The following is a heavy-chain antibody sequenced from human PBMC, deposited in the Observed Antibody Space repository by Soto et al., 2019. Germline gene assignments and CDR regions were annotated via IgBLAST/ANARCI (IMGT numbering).Heavy chain of an antibody. CDR2: ISYDGSNK. D-gene: IGHD5-18*01. Sequence: GGFLRLSCAASGFTFSSYGMHWVRQAPGKGLEWVAVISYDGSNKYYADSVKGRFTISRDNSKNTLYLQMNSLRAEDTAVYYCAQDVGYSYGFCYGMDVWGQGTTVTVSS. CDR3: AQDVGYSYGFCYGMDV. J-gene: IGHJ6*02. CDR1: GFTFSSYG. V-gene: IGHV3-30*18.